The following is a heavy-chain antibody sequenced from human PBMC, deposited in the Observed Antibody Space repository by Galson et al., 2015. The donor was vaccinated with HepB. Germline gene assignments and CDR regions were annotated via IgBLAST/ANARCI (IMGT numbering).Heavy chain of an antibody. D-gene: IGHD3-22*01. CDR3: VKDLRYYDSSGYYYGIRGY. V-gene: IGHV3-64D*06. J-gene: IGHJ4*02. Sequence: SLRLSCAASGFTFSSYAMHWVRQAPGKGLEYVSAISSNGGSTYYADSVKGRFTISRDNSKNTLYLQMSSLRAEDTAVYYCVKDLRYYDSSGYYYGIRGYWGQGTLVTVSS. CDR1: GFTFSSYA. CDR2: ISSNGGST.